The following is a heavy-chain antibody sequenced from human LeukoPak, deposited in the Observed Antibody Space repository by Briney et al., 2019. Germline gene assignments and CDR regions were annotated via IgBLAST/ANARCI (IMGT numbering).Heavy chain of an antibody. CDR3: ARGLTYSGYVDY. Sequence: ASLKVSCKASGYTFTSYDINWVRQATGQGLEWMGWMNPNSGNTGYAQKFQGRVTMTRNTSISTAYMELSSLRSEDTAVYYCARGLTYSGYVDYWGQGTLVTVSS. V-gene: IGHV1-8*01. CDR2: MNPNSGNT. D-gene: IGHD1-26*01. CDR1: GYTFTSYD. J-gene: IGHJ4*02.